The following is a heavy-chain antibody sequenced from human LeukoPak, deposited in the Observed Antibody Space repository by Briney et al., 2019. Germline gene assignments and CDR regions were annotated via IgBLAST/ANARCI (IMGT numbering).Heavy chain of an antibody. CDR3: VRGELGSGFDY. J-gene: IGHJ4*02. V-gene: IGHV4-4*02. Sequence: SETLSLTCAVSGGSISSSDWWSWVRQPPGKGLEWIGEIYRGGTTNYSPSLKSRVTISIDKSKNQFSLTPTSLTAADTAVYYCVRGELGSGFDYWGQGTLVTVSS. CDR1: GGSISSSDW. D-gene: IGHD1-26*01. CDR2: IYRGGTT.